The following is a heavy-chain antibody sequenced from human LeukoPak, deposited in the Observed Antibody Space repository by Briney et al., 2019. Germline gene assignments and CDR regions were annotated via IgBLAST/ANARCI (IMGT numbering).Heavy chain of an antibody. J-gene: IGHJ3*02. CDR3: ASNYDSSGYYYEVRAFDI. V-gene: IGHV3-53*01. CDR1: GFTVSSNY. Sequence: GSLRLSCAASGFTVSSNYMSWVRQAPGKGLEWVSVIYSGGSTYYADSVKGRFTISRDNSKNTLYLQMNSLRAEDTAVYYCASNYDSSGYYYEVRAFDIWGQGTMVTVSS. CDR2: IYSGGST. D-gene: IGHD3-22*01.